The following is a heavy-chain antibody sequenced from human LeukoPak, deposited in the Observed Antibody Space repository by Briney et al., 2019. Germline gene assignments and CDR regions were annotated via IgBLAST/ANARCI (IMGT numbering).Heavy chain of an antibody. J-gene: IGHJ4*02. CDR1: GFTFSNYW. D-gene: IGHD2-21*01. V-gene: IGHV3-74*01. Sequence: GGSLRLSCAASGFTFSNYWMHWVRQAPGKGLVWVSRINSDGSITSYADSVKGRFTISRDSSKNTLFLQMNRLRPEDAAVYYCAKAPVTTCRGAYCYPFDYWGQGTLVTVSS. CDR2: INSDGSIT. CDR3: AKAPVTTCRGAYCYPFDY.